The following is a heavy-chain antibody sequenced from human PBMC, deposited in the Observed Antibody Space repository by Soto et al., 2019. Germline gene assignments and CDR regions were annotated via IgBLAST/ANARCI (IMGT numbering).Heavy chain of an antibody. D-gene: IGHD2-21*02. CDR2: ISSSGST. CDR1: GDSIGGVGY. J-gene: IGHJ5*02. V-gene: IGHV4-31*03. Sequence: SETLSLTCTVSGDSIGGVGYWSWIRQFPGRGLEWIGCISSSGSTYYNPALNNRISLSLDTSQNQFSLKLLSVTAADTAIYYCARSGVTGIVIPSHWFHALGQGTLVKVSS. CDR3: ARSGVTGIVIPSHWFHA.